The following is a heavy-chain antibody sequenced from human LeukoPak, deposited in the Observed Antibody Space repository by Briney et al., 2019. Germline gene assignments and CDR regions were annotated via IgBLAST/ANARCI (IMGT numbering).Heavy chain of an antibody. J-gene: IGHJ4*02. Sequence: GGSLRLSRAASGFTFSKYWMSWVRQAPGKGLEWVANIKQDGGEKYYVDSVEGRFTISRDNAKNSLDLQMNSLRAEDTAVYYCVRQLDGTLDYWGQGTLVTVSS. CDR1: GFTFSKYW. D-gene: IGHD1-26*01. CDR2: IKQDGGEK. V-gene: IGHV3-7*04. CDR3: VRQLDGTLDY.